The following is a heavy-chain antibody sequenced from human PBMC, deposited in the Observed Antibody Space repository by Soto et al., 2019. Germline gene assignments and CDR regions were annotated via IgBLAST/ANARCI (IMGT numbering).Heavy chain of an antibody. V-gene: IGHV4-59*01. D-gene: IGHD2-21*02. CDR2: IYYSGST. CDR3: ARDGGYCGGDCYSPDYYYGMDV. Sequence: VQLQKSGPGLVKLWETLSLTCLVPGGSIISNYWSWFRKPPGRGLEGIGNIYYSGSTNYNPSLKSRVTISVDTSKNQFSLKLSSVTAADTAVYYCARDGGYCGGDCYSPDYYYGMDVWGQGTTVTVSS. CDR1: GGSIISNY. J-gene: IGHJ6*02.